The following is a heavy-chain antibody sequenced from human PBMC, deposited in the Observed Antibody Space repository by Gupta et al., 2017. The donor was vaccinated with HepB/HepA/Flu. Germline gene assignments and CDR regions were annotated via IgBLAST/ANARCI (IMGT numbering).Heavy chain of an antibody. J-gene: IGHJ4*02. Sequence: EVQLLVSGGGLVQPGWSLRLSCVVSGFTFTNYALSWVRQAPGKGLEWVSAISGSGGGTYYADSVKGRFTISRDNSKNTLYLQMNSLRVGDTAVYYCAKGVYQLPGGNWGQGTLVTVSS. CDR2: ISGSGGGT. CDR3: AKGVYQLPGGN. D-gene: IGHD2-2*01. V-gene: IGHV3-23*01. CDR1: GFTFTNYA.